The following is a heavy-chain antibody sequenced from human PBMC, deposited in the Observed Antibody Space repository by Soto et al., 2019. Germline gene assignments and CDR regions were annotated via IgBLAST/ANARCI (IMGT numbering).Heavy chain of an antibody. CDR1: GFTFSSYW. Sequence: PGGSLRLSCAAAGFTFSSYWMSWVRQAPGKGLEWVANIKPDGSEKYYVDSVNGRFTISRDNDKNSLYLQMNSLSAEDTAVYYCAGDLWLPGTTESYFDPWGPGPLVTV. D-gene: IGHD1-1*01. CDR3: AGDLWLPGTTESYFDP. CDR2: IKPDGSEK. J-gene: IGHJ5*02. V-gene: IGHV3-7*01.